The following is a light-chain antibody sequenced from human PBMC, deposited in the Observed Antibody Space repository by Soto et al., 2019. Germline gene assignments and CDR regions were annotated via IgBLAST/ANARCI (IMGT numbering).Light chain of an antibody. CDR1: QSVSNNY. Sequence: EIVLTQSPGTLSLSPGERATLSCRASQSVSNNYLAWYQQKPGQAPRLLIYGASNRATGIPDRFSGSGSGTDFTLTISRLEPEDFAVYYCQKYGSSGTFGQGTKVESK. V-gene: IGKV3-20*01. CDR2: GAS. CDR3: QKYGSSGT. J-gene: IGKJ1*01.